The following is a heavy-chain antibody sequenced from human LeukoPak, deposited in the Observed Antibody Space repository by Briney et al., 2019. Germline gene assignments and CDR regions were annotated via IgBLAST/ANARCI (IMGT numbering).Heavy chain of an antibody. CDR2: ISSSGSTI. V-gene: IGHV3-48*02. CDR1: GFTFGSYS. D-gene: IGHD6-13*01. Sequence: GGSLRLSCAASGFTFGSYSMNWVRQPPGKGLEWVSYISSSGSTIYYADSVKGRFTISRDNAKSSLYLQMNSLRDEDTAVYYCAKSSSWLYYFDYWGQGTLVTVSS. CDR3: AKSSSWLYYFDY. J-gene: IGHJ4*02.